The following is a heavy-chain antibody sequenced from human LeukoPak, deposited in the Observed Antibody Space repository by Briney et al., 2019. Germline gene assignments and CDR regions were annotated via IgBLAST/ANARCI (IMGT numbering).Heavy chain of an antibody. V-gene: IGHV3-23*01. CDR2: ISGSGGST. D-gene: IGHD3-10*01. CDR3: AKDQDPHSYGSGSYAPFDY. Sequence: GGSLRLSCVASGFSFTTHAMGWVRQAPGKGLEWVSHISGSGGSTKYSGSVKGRFTISRDNSKNTLYLQINSLRADDTAVYYCAKDQDPHSYGSGSYAPFDYWGQGTLVTVSS. CDR1: GFSFTTHA. J-gene: IGHJ4*02.